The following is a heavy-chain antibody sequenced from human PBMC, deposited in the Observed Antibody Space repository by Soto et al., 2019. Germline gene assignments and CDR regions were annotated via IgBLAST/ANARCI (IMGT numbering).Heavy chain of an antibody. D-gene: IGHD2-21*02. J-gene: IGHJ3*02. CDR1: GGSISSYY. V-gene: IGHV4-59*08. CDR2: IYYSGST. Sequence: SETLSLTCTVSGGSISSYYWSWIRQPPGKGLEWIGYIYYSGSTNYNPSLKSRVTISVDTSKNQFSRKLSSVTAADTAVYYCASSGCGGDCYDAFDIWGQGTMVTVSS. CDR3: ASSGCGGDCYDAFDI.